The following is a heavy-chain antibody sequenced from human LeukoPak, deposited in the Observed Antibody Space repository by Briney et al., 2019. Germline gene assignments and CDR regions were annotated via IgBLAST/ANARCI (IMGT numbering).Heavy chain of an antibody. V-gene: IGHV1-18*01. Sequence: ASVKVSCKISGYTNPNYGVTWVRQAHGQGLEWMGWISIYNGNTQYAPRFQGRVTLTRDTSTTTVYMDLRSLTSDDTAVYYCASPAKGAFFYYYMDVWGKGTSVIVSS. J-gene: IGHJ6*03. D-gene: IGHD3-3*01. CDR3: ASPAKGAFFYYYMDV. CDR1: GYTNPNYG. CDR2: ISIYNGNT.